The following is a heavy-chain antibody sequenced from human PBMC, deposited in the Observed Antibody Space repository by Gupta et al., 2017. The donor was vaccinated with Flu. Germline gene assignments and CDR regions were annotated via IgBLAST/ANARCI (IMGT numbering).Heavy chain of an antibody. J-gene: IGHJ4*02. CDR3: AKADLDLGYFFDY. CDR1: GYSFVDHY. Sequence: QVHLVQSGAEVKTPGASMRVSCTVSGYSFVDHYMHWLRLAPGQGLEWLGSLNPHNGATNFARQFEGRVSMTRDTSISTAYLELTGLTSDDTAIYFCAKADLDLGYFFDYWGQGTLVTVSS. V-gene: IGHV1-2*02. D-gene: IGHD1-1*01. CDR2: LNPHNGAT.